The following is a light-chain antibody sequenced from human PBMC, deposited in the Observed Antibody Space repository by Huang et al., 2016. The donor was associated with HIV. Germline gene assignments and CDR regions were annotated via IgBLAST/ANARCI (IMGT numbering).Light chain of an antibody. J-gene: IGKJ1*01. CDR3: QKYNSAPPT. CDR2: AAS. Sequence: DIQMTQSPSSLSASVGDRVTITCRASQGISNYLAWYQQKPRKVPKLLIYAASTLQSRVPSRFSGSGSGTDFTLTISNLQPEDVATYYCQKYNSAPPTFGQGTKVEIK. V-gene: IGKV1-27*01. CDR1: QGISNY.